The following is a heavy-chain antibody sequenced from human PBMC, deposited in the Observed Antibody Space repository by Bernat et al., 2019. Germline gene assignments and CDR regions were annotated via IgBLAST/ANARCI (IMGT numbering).Heavy chain of an antibody. CDR3: AAYPYGDYYYYYYGMDV. Sequence: QVQLVQSGAEVKKPGASVKVSCKASGYTFTSYAMQWVRQAPGQRLEWMGWINAGNGNTKYSQKFQGRVTITRDTSASTAYMELSSLRSEDTAVYYCAAYPYGDYYYYYYGMDVWGQGTTVTVSS. V-gene: IGHV1-3*01. D-gene: IGHD4-17*01. J-gene: IGHJ6*02. CDR2: INAGNGNT. CDR1: GYTFTSYA.